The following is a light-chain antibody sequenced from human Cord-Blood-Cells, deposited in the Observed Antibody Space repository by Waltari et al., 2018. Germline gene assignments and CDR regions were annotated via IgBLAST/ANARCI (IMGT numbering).Light chain of an antibody. Sequence: EIVMTQSPATLSVSPGERTTLPCRASQSVSSNLAWYQQKPAQPPRLLIYGASTRATGIPASFSGSGSGTEFTLTISSLQSEDFAVYYCQQYNNWSWTFGQGTKVEIK. CDR2: GAS. CDR3: QQYNNWSWT. CDR1: QSVSSN. V-gene: IGKV3-15*01. J-gene: IGKJ1*01.